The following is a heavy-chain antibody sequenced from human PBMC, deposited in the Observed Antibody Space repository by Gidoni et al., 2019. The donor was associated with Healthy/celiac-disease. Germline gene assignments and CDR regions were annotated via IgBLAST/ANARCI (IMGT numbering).Heavy chain of an antibody. D-gene: IGHD4-17*01. Sequence: QVQLQESGPGLVKPSETLSLTCTVSGGSISSYYWSWIRQPPGKGLEWIGYIYYSGSTNYNPSLKSRVTISVDTSKNQFSLKLSSVTAADTAVYYCARGGDVGYYGDYLIDPWGQGTLVTVSS. CDR1: GGSISSYY. V-gene: IGHV4-59*01. CDR2: IYYSGST. CDR3: ARGGDVGYYGDYLIDP. J-gene: IGHJ5*02.